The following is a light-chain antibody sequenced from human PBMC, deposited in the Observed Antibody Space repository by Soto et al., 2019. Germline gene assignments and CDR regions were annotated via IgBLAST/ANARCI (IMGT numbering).Light chain of an antibody. CDR1: QSVSSN. CDR2: GAS. J-gene: IGKJ4*01. V-gene: IGKV3-20*01. Sequence: EIVMTQSPATLSVSPGERATLSCRASQSVSSNLAWYQQKPGQAPRLLIYGASSRATGIPDRFSGSGSGTDFTLTISRLEPEDFAVYYCQQYGSSPSTFGGGSKVDI. CDR3: QQYGSSPST.